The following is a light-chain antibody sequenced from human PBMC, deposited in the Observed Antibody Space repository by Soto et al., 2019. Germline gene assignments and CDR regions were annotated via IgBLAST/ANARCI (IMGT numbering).Light chain of an antibody. Sequence: DVVMSQSPLSLPVTLGQPASISCRSNQSLVYIDGTTYLTWFLQRPGQPPRRLIYEVSNRDSGVPDRFSGSGSFTDFTPKHSRVKPEDVGVYYCMQGTHWPPTFGKGTKLDI. CDR1: QSLVYIDGTTY. J-gene: IGKJ1*01. CDR3: MQGTHWPPT. CDR2: EVS. V-gene: IGKV2-30*01.